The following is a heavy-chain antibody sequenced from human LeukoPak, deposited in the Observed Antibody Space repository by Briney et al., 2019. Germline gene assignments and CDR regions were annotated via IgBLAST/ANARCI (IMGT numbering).Heavy chain of an antibody. D-gene: IGHD3-3*01. CDR1: GFTFSSYS. CDR3: ARGRYDFWSGHYTFDY. V-gene: IGHV3-21*01. CDR2: ISSSSSYI. J-gene: IGHJ4*02. Sequence: GGSLRLSCAASGFTFSSYSMNWVRQAPGKGLEWVSSISSSSSYIYYADSVKGRFTISRDNAKNSLYLQMNSLRAEDTAVYYCARGRYDFWSGHYTFDYWGQGTLVTVSS.